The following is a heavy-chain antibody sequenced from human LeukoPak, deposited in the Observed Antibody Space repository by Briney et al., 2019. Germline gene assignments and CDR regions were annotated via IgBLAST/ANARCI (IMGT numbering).Heavy chain of an antibody. CDR2: IFVGRGNT. CDR3: AALGQTGGFDY. V-gene: IGHV1-58*02. D-gene: IGHD1-1*01. J-gene: IGHJ4*02. CDR1: GFTCTSSA. Sequence: GASVKVSCTASGFTCTSSAMQCVRQARGQRLEWVGWIFVGRGNTNYAQTFQERVTITRDMSTSTAYMELSSLRSEDTAVYYCAALGQTGGFDYWGQGTLVTVSS.